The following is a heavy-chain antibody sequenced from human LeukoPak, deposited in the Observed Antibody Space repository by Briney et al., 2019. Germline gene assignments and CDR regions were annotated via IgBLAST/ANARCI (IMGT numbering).Heavy chain of an antibody. V-gene: IGHV4-59*11. CDR3: ARSILHSGGSCCWYYFDY. J-gene: IGHJ4*02. D-gene: IGHD2-15*01. CDR1: GGFISNPY. Sequence: SGPLSLTCSVSGGFISNPYWSWIRHPPGKGPEWIGYSFNSGTTNYNPSLKSRVTISVDTSKNQFSLKLSSVTAADTAVYYCARSILHSGGSCCWYYFDYWGQGTLVTVSS. CDR2: SFNSGTT.